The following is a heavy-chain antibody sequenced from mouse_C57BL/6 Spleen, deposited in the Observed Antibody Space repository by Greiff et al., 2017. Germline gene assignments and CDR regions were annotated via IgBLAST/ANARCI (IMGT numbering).Heavy chain of an antibody. D-gene: IGHD1-1*01. CDR1: GYTFTSYT. CDR2: INPSSGYT. Sequence: VQLQQSGAELARPGASVKMSCKASGYTFTSYTMHWVKQRPGQGLEWIGYINPSSGYTKYNQKFKDKATLTADKSSSTAYMQLVSLTSEDSAVYYCARSFLTTVVANYFDYWGQGTTLTVSS. CDR3: ARSFLTTVVANYFDY. J-gene: IGHJ2*01. V-gene: IGHV1-4*01.